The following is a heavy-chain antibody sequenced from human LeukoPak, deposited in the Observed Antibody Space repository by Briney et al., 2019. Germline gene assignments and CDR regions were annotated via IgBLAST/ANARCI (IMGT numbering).Heavy chain of an antibody. J-gene: IGHJ4*02. CDR1: GGSIRTYY. D-gene: IGHD6-13*01. CDR2: IYYIGST. V-gene: IGHV4-59*01. Sequence: ASETLSLTCTVSGGSIRTYYWSWIRQSPGKGLEWIGSIYYIGSTKYNPSLKSRVTISADTSKNQFSPKLTSVTAADTAVYFCARVVAAATYYFDYWGQGTLVTVSS. CDR3: ARVVAAATYYFDY.